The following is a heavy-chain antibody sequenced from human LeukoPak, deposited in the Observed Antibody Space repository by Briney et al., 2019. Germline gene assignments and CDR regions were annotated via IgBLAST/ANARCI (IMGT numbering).Heavy chain of an antibody. D-gene: IGHD3-16*01. V-gene: IGHV3-23*01. Sequence: GRSLRLSCAASGFTFSSYAMSWVRQAPGKGLEWVSTISGSGRSTYYADSVKGRFTISRDNSKNTLYLQMNSLRAEDTAVYYCAKDGAVQYYFDYWGQGTLVTVS. CDR1: GFTFSSYA. J-gene: IGHJ4*02. CDR2: ISGSGRST. CDR3: AKDGAVQYYFDY.